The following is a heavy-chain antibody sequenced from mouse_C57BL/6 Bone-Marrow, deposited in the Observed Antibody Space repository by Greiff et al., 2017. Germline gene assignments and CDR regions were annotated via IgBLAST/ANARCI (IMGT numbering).Heavy chain of an antibody. CDR2: INPGSGGT. J-gene: IGHJ2*01. Sequence: VQLQQSGAELVRPGTSVKVSCKASGYAFTNYLIEWVKQRPGQGLEWIGVINPGSGGTNYNEKFKGKATLTADKSSSTAYMQLSSLTSEDSAVYFCARDYRGYCDYWGQGTTLTVSS. V-gene: IGHV1-54*01. CDR1: GYAFTNYL. D-gene: IGHD2-14*01. CDR3: ARDYRGYCDY.